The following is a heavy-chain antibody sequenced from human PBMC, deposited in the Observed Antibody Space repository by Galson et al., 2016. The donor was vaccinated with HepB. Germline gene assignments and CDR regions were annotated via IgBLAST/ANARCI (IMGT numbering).Heavy chain of an antibody. J-gene: IGHJ4*02. CDR2: ISSGSTTI. D-gene: IGHD2/OR15-2a*01. CDR3: VRAKEC. CDR1: GFNFNDFY. Sequence: SLRLSCAASGFNFNDFYMSWVRQAPGKGLEWITYISSGSTTIHYADSVKGRFTISRDNAKNSLYLQMNSLRAEDTALYYCVRAKECWGQGTLVTVSS. V-gene: IGHV3-11*01.